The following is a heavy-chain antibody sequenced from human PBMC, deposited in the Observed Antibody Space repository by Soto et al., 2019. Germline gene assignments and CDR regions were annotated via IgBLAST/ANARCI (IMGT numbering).Heavy chain of an antibody. J-gene: IGHJ3*02. CDR2: INPSGGST. V-gene: IGHV1-46*03. D-gene: IGHD3-10*01. CDR1: GYIFTSYY. CDR3: ASLRVVRGVDDAFDI. Sequence: ASVKVSCKASGYIFTSYYMHWVRQAPGQGLEWMGIINPSGGSTSYAQKFQGRVTMTRDTSTSTVYMELSSLRSEDTAVYYCASLRVVRGVDDAFDIWGQGTMVTVSS.